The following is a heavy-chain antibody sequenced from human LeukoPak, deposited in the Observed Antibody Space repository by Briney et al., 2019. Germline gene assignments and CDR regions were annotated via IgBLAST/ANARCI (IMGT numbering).Heavy chain of an antibody. CDR1: GFTFSSSG. CDR2: IIPIFGTA. J-gene: IGHJ5*02. CDR3: AGLYYYDSSGYYYGFPWFDP. D-gene: IGHD3-22*01. Sequence: GGSLRLSCAASGFTFSSSGMHWVRRAPGQGLEWMGGIIPIFGTANYAQKFQGRVTITADKSTSTAYMELSSLRSEDTAVYYCAGLYYYDSSGYYYGFPWFDPWGQGTLVTVSS. V-gene: IGHV1-69*06.